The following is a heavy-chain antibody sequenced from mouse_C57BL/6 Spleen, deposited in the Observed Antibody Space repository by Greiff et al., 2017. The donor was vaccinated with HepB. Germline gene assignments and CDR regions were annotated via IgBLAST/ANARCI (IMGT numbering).Heavy chain of an antibody. Sequence: QVQLQQPGTELVKPGASVKLSCKASGYTFTSYWMHWVKQRPGQGLEWIGNINPSNGGTNYNEKFKSKATLTVDKSSSTAYMQLSSLTSEDSAVYYCARKRNYYGSSYDAMDYWGQGTSVTVSS. CDR2: INPSNGGT. J-gene: IGHJ4*01. CDR1: GYTFTSYW. V-gene: IGHV1-53*01. CDR3: ARKRNYYGSSYDAMDY. D-gene: IGHD1-1*01.